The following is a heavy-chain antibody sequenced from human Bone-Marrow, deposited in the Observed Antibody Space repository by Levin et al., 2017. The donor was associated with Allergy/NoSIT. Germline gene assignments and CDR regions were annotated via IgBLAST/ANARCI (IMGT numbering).Heavy chain of an antibody. V-gene: IGHV3-21*01. J-gene: IGHJ5*02. CDR1: GFTFSSYS. Sequence: LSLTCAASGFTFSSYSMNWVRQAPGKGLEWVSSISSSSSYIYYADSVKGRFTISRDNAKNSLYLQMNSLRAEDTAVYYGASRVMVRGVMSPPFDPWGQGTLVTVSS. CDR2: ISSSSSYI. CDR3: ASRVMVRGVMSPPFDP. D-gene: IGHD3-10*01.